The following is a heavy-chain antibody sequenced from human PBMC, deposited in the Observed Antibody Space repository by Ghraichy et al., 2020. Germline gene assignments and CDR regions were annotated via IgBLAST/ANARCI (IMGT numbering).Heavy chain of an antibody. CDR3: AKGVNYDSSGYYDY. D-gene: IGHD3-22*01. V-gene: IGHV3-23*01. CDR2: ISGSGGST. Sequence: GGSLRLSCAASGFTFSSYAMSWVRQAPGKGLEWVSAISGSGGSTYYADSVKGRFTISRDNSKNTLYLQMNSLRAEDTAVYYCAKGVNYDSSGYYDYWGQGTLVTVSS. CDR1: GFTFSSYA. J-gene: IGHJ4*02.